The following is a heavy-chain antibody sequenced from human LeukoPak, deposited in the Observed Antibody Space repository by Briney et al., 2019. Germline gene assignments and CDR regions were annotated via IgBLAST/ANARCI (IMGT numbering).Heavy chain of an antibody. V-gene: IGHV1-8*01. D-gene: IGHD4-17*01. CDR2: MNPNSGDT. Sequence: ASVKVSCKASGYTFTSYDINWVRQATGQGLEWMGWMNPNSGDTGYAQTFQGRVTMTRDTSVGTAYMELSSLRSEDTAMYYCARLGYGDFTYYYYYYYMDVWGKGTTVTVSS. CDR1: GYTFTSYD. J-gene: IGHJ6*03. CDR3: ARLGYGDFTYYYYYYYMDV.